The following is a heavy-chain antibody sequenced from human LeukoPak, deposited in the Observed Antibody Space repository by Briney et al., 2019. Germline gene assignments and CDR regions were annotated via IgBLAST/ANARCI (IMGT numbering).Heavy chain of an antibody. Sequence: GGSLRLSCAASGFTFTNYEMTWVRQAPGKGLEWVSYISSSGTTIYYADSVKGRFTISRDNSKNTLYLQMNSLRAEDTAVYYCATTAYSSRNYWGQGTLVTVSS. V-gene: IGHV3-48*03. J-gene: IGHJ4*02. CDR3: ATTAYSSRNY. CDR1: GFTFTNYE. CDR2: ISSSGTTI. D-gene: IGHD6-13*01.